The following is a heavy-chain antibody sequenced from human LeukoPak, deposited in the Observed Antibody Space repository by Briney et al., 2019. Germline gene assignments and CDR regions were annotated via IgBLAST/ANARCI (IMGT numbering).Heavy chain of an antibody. CDR2: ISSSGSTI. CDR3: ARDSPQGAQGYYGMDV. Sequence: GGSLRLSCAASGFTFSSYEMNWVRQAPGKGLELVSYISSSGSTIYYADSVKGRFTISRDNAKNSLYLQMNSLRAEDTAVYYCARDSPQGAQGYYGMDVWGQGTTVTVSS. V-gene: IGHV3-48*03. J-gene: IGHJ6*02. D-gene: IGHD1-26*01. CDR1: GFTFSSYE.